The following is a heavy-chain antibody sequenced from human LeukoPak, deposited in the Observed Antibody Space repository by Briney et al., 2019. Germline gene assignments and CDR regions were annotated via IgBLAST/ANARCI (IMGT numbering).Heavy chain of an antibody. J-gene: IGHJ4*02. Sequence: ASLKVSCKASGYTFTGYYIHWVRQAPGQALEWMVGINPNSGCTNNAHNFHGWVTMTRDTSISTAYMELSRLRSDYAAVYDSARGGQHYALWCSYFKRPDQTNHFDYWGQGTLVTVSS. D-gene: IGHD3-3*01. CDR2: INPNSGCT. CDR3: ARGGQHYALWCSYFKRPDQTNHFDY. V-gene: IGHV1-2*04. CDR1: GYTFTGYY.